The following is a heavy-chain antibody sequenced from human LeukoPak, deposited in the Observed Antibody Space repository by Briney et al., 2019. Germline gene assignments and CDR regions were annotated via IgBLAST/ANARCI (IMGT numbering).Heavy chain of an antibody. CDR3: AKRDYGSGSYPFDY. J-gene: IGHJ4*02. Sequence: GGSLRLSCAASGFTFSSYAMSWVRQAPGKGLEWVSAISGSGGSTYYADSVKGRFTISRDNSKNTLYLQMNSLRAEDTAIYYCAKRDYGSGSYPFDYWGQGTLVTVSS. D-gene: IGHD3-10*01. CDR1: GFTFSSYA. V-gene: IGHV3-23*01. CDR2: ISGSGGST.